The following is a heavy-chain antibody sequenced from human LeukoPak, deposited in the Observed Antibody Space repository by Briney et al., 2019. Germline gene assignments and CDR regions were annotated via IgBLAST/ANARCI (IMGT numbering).Heavy chain of an antibody. Sequence: PGGSLRLSCAASGFTVSSNYMSWVRQAPGKGLEWVSAISGSTYYADSVKGRFTISRDNSKNTLYLQMNSLRAEDTAVYYCATDQYSSGWYEDYWGQGTLVTVSS. J-gene: IGHJ4*02. D-gene: IGHD6-19*01. CDR2: ISGST. CDR3: ATDQYSSGWYEDY. CDR1: GFTVSSNY. V-gene: IGHV3-53*01.